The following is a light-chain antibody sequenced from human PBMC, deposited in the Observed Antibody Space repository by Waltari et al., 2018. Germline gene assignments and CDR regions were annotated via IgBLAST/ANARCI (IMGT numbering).Light chain of an antibody. V-gene: IGLV3-1*01. CDR2: QDS. Sequence: GDKLGDKYACWYQQKPGQSPVLVIYQDSKRPSGIPERFSGSNSGNTATLTISGTQAMDEADYYCQAWDSSTVVFGGGTKLTVL. CDR1: KLGDKY. CDR3: QAWDSSTVV. J-gene: IGLJ2*01.